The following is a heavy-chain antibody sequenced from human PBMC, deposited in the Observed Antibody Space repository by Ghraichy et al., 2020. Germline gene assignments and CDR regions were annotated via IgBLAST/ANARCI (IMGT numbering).Heavy chain of an antibody. CDR2: INHSGST. Sequence: SETLSLTCAVYGGSFSGYYWSWIRQPPGKGLEWIGEINHSGSTNYNPSLKSRVTISVDTSKNQFSLKLSSVTAADTAVYYCARVRRSGYYYDSKIPAPFDYWGQGTLVTVSS. J-gene: IGHJ4*02. CDR1: GGSFSGYY. D-gene: IGHD3-22*01. V-gene: IGHV4-34*01. CDR3: ARVRRSGYYYDSKIPAPFDY.